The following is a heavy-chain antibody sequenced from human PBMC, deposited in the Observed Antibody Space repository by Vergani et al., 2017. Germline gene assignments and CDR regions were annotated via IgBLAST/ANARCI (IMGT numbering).Heavy chain of an antibody. Sequence: QLQLQESGSGPVKPSQTLSLTCAVPGGSISSGGYSRSWIRQPPGKGLEWIGYIYHSGRTYYNPSLKSRVTISVDRSKNQFSLKLHSVPAADTAVYYCGIHLEMATITVDYWGQGTLVTVSS. J-gene: IGHJ4*02. D-gene: IGHD5-24*01. V-gene: IGHV4-30-2*01. CDR3: GIHLEMATITVDY. CDR1: GGSISSGGYS. CDR2: IYHSGRT.